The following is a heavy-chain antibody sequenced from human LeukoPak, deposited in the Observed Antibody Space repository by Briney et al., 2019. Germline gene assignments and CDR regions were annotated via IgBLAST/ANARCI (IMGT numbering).Heavy chain of an antibody. Sequence: SGPTLVNPTQTLTLTCTSSGFSLSTSGVGVGWIRQPPGKALEWLALIYWDDDKRYSASLKSRLTITKDSSKNQVVLTMTNMDVVDTATYYCAHRGTVTTRYVYFDYWGQGTLVTVSS. D-gene: IGHD4-17*01. CDR3: AHRGTVTTRYVYFDY. CDR1: GFSLSTSGVG. CDR2: IYWDDDK. J-gene: IGHJ4*02. V-gene: IGHV2-5*02.